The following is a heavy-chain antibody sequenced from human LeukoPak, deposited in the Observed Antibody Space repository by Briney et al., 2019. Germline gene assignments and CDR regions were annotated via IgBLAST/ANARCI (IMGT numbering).Heavy chain of an antibody. V-gene: IGHV5-51*01. CDR3: AREDSGGWRYFDS. CDR1: GYTFTDYW. D-gene: IGHD6-19*01. Sequence: GESLKISCQVSGYTFTDYWIGWVRHVSGKGLVWMGIIFPGDSDTKYGPSFQGHVTISVDKSISTAYLQWSSLKASDTATYYCAREDSGGWRYFDSWGQGTLATVFS. J-gene: IGHJ4*02. CDR2: IFPGDSDT.